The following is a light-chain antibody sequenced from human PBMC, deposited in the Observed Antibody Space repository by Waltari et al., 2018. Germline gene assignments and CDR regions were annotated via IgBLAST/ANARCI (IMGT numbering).Light chain of an antibody. Sequence: EIVLTQSPATLSLSPGERATLSCRASQSVSSDLAWYQLKPGQAPRLLISDVSNRATGIPARVSGSGSETDFTLTISTLEPEDFALYYCQQRRSWPLTFGGGTKVEIK. J-gene: IGKJ4*01. V-gene: IGKV3-11*01. CDR3: QQRRSWPLT. CDR2: DVS. CDR1: QSVSSD.